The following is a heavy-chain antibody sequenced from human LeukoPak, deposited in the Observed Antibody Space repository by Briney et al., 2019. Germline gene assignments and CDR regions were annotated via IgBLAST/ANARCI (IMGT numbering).Heavy chain of an antibody. D-gene: IGHD6-6*01. CDR3: IFPPEYSSSH. CDR1: GFTFSSYW. Sequence: GGSLRLSCAASGFTFSSYWMSWVRQAPGKGLEWVGRIKSKTDGGTTDYAAPVKGRFTISRDDSKNTLYLQMNSLKTEDTAVYYCIFPPEYSSSHWGQGTLVTVSS. CDR2: IKSKTDGGTT. V-gene: IGHV3-15*01. J-gene: IGHJ4*02.